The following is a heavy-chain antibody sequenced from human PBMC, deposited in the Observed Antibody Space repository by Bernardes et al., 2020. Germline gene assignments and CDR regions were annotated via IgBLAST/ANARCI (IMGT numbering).Heavy chain of an antibody. V-gene: IGHV4-59*01. CDR2: IYYSGST. D-gene: IGHD4-17*01. CDR3: ARARTTVNPYFDY. J-gene: IGHJ4*02. CDR1: GGSISSYY. Sequence: SETLSLTCTVSGGSISSYYWSWIRQPPGKGLEWIGYIYYSGSTNYNPSLKSRVTISVDTSKNQFSLKLSSVTAADTAVYYCARARTTVNPYFDYWGQGTLVTVSS.